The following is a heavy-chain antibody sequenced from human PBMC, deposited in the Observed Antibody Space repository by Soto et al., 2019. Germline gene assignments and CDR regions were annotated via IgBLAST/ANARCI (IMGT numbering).Heavy chain of an antibody. CDR3: ARDRAYCGGDCYWTFDY. J-gene: IGHJ4*02. D-gene: IGHD2-21*02. CDR2: IIPIFGTA. V-gene: IGHV1-69*01. CDR1: GGTFSSYA. Sequence: QVQLVQSGAEVKKPGSSVKVSCKASGGTFSSYAISWVRQAPGQGLEWMGGIIPIFGTANYAQKFQGRVTITADESTSTAYMELSSLRYEDTAVYYCARDRAYCGGDCYWTFDYWGQGTLVTVSS.